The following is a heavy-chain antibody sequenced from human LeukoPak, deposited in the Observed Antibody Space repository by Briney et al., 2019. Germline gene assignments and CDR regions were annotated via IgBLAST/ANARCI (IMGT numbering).Heavy chain of an antibody. V-gene: IGHV3-30-3*01. J-gene: IGHJ5*02. CDR2: ISYDGSNK. Sequence: GGSLRLSCAASGFTFSSYAMHWVRQAPGKGLEWVAVISYDGSNKYYADSVKGRFTISRDNSKNTLYLQMNSLRAEDTAVYYCAKDRNRAPWFDPWGQGTLVTVSS. CDR1: GFTFSSYA. CDR3: AKDRNRAPWFDP. D-gene: IGHD1-14*01.